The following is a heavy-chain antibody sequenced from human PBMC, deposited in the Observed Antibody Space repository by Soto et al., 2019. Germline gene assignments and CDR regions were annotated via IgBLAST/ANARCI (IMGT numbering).Heavy chain of an antibody. V-gene: IGHV4-34*01. CDR2: INHSGST. CDR1: GGSFSGYY. CDR3: ARTSQVRGVIDFDY. Sequence: SETLSLTCAVYGGSFSGYYWSWIRQPPGKGLEWIGEINHSGSTNYNPSLKSRVTISVDTSKNQFSLKLSSVTAADTAVYYCARTSQVRGVIDFDYWGQGTLVTVSS. D-gene: IGHD3-16*02. J-gene: IGHJ4*02.